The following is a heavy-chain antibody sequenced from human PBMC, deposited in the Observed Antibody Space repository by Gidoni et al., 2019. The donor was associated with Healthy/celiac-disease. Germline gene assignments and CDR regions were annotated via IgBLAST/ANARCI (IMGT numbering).Heavy chain of an antibody. CDR1: GFTFSGSA. V-gene: IGHV3-73*01. CDR2: IRSKANRYAT. D-gene: IGHD2-15*01. CDR3: TRPTPAYYYGMDV. J-gene: IGHJ6*02. Sequence: EVQLVESGGGLVQHGGYLKLSCADYGFTFSGSAMNWVRQASGKGLDWVCRIRSKANRYATAYAASVKGRFTISRDDSKNTAYLQMNSLKTEDTAVYYCTRPTPAYYYGMDVWGQGTTVTVSS.